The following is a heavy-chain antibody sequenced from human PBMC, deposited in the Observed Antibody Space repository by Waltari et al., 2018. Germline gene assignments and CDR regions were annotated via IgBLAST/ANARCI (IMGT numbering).Heavy chain of an antibody. V-gene: IGHV3-30-3*01. CDR3: ARELAVAGPMDV. D-gene: IGHD6-19*01. CDR1: GFTFSSYA. CDR2: ISYDGSNK. Sequence: QVQLVESGGGVVQPGRSLRLSCAASGFTFSSYAMHWVRQAPGKGLEWVAVISYDGSNKYYADSVKGRFTISRDNSKNTLYLQMNSLRAEDTAVYYCARELAVAGPMDVWGQGTTVTVSS. J-gene: IGHJ6*02.